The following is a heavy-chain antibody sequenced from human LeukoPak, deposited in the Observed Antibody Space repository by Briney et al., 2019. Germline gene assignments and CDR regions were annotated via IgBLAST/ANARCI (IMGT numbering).Heavy chain of an antibody. CDR2: IYYSGST. CDR1: GGSISSYY. V-gene: IGHV4-59*01. D-gene: IGHD1-20*01. CDR3: ARSRYNWNPADY. Sequence: KSSETLSLTCTVSGGSISSYYWSWIRQPPGKGLEWIGYIYYSGSTNYNPSLKSRVTISVDTSKNQFSLKLSSVTAADTAVYYCARSRYNWNPADYWGQGTLVTVSS. J-gene: IGHJ4*02.